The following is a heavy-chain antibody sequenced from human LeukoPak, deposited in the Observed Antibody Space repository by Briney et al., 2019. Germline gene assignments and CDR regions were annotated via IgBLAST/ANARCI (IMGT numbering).Heavy chain of an antibody. CDR1: GGSLSSNY. CDR2: VYYSGAT. CDR3: ARDGLSWILDS. Sequence: ETLSLTCTVSGGSLSSNYRSWIRQPPGKGLEWIGIVYYSGATNYNPSLKSRVTISVDTSKNQFSLKLTSVTAADTAVYYCARDGLSWILDSWGQGTLVTVSS. V-gene: IGHV4-59*01. D-gene: IGHD2-2*03. J-gene: IGHJ4*02.